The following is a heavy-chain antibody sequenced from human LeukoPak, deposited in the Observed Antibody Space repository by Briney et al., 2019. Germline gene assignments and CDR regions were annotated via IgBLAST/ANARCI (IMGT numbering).Heavy chain of an antibody. CDR3: ARDSDWILFDY. CDR1: GFTFNTYW. Sequence: AGSLRLSCAASGFTFNTYWMHWVRQAPGKGLVWVARVHREGTTTAYADSVKGRFTISRDNAKNTLYLQMTNLRAEDTAVYYCARDSDWILFDYWGRGTLVTVSS. CDR2: VHREGTTT. D-gene: IGHD3/OR15-3a*01. J-gene: IGHJ4*02. V-gene: IGHV3-74*03.